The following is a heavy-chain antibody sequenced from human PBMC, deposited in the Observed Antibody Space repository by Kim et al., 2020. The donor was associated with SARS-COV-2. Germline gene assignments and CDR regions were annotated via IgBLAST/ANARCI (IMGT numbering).Heavy chain of an antibody. Sequence: SETLSLTCTVSGGSISSSSYYWGWIRQPPGKGLEWIGSIYYSGSTYYNPALKSRGTISVDTSKNQFSLKLSPATAADTAVYYCARHYGGNVHGIDYWGQGTLVTVSS. CDR3: ARHYGGNVHGIDY. V-gene: IGHV4-39*01. J-gene: IGHJ4*02. D-gene: IGHD2-15*01. CDR1: GGSISSSSYY. CDR2: IYYSGST.